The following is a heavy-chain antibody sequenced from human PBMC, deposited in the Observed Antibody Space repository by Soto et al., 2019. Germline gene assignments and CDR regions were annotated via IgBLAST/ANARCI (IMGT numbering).Heavy chain of an antibody. CDR2: IRNKANSYTT. CDR1: GFTFSDHC. J-gene: IGHJ4*02. D-gene: IGHD3-16*01. V-gene: IGHV3-72*01. CDR3: ARGNPFAPHDY. Sequence: EVQLVESGGGLVQPGGSLRLSCAASGFTFSDHCMDWVRQAPGKGLEWVGRIRNKANSYTTEYAASVKGRFTISRDDSKNSLYLQMDSLKTEDTAVYFCARGNPFAPHDYWGQGTLVTVSS.